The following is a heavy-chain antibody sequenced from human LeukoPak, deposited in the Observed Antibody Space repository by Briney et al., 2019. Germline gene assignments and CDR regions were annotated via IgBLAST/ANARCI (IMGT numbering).Heavy chain of an antibody. CDR1: GFTFSSYA. D-gene: IGHD1-26*01. J-gene: IGHJ4*02. CDR2: ISYDGSNK. Sequence: GRSLRLSCAASGFTFSSYAMHWVRQAPGKGLEWVAVISYDGSNKYYADSVKGRFTISRDNFKNTLYLQMNSLRAEDTAVYYCARFAVGATARVDYWGQGTLVTVSS. V-gene: IGHV3-30*04. CDR3: ARFAVGATARVDY.